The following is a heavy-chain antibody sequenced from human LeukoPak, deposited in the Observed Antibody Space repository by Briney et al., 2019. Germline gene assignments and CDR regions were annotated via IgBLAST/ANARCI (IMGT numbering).Heavy chain of an antibody. V-gene: IGHV3-74*01. CDR3: TRDSRGCHSSGCWKPSDY. J-gene: IGHJ4*02. CDR1: GFNFRSYW. D-gene: IGHD3-22*01. Sequence: PGGSLRLSCAASGFNFRSYWMHWVRQAPGKGLVWVSRIGSDDTGTYADSVKGRFTISRDNANNMLYLQMNSLRVDDTAVYYCTRDSRGCHSSGCWKPSDYWGQGALVTVSS. CDR2: IGSDDTGT.